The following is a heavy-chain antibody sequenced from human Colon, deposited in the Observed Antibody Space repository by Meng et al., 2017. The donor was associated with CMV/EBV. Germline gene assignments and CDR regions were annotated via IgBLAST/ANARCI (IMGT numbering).Heavy chain of an antibody. D-gene: IGHD6-19*01. CDR2: ISGSGGST. CDR1: GFRFGSFG. Sequence: GGSLRLSCAASGFRFGSFGMHWVRQAPGKGLEWVSAISGSGGSTYYADSVKGRFTISRDNSKNTLYLQMNSLRAEDTAVYYCAQWLAQGVYYYGMDVWGQGTTVTVSS. J-gene: IGHJ6*02. CDR3: AQWLAQGVYYYGMDV. V-gene: IGHV3-23*01.